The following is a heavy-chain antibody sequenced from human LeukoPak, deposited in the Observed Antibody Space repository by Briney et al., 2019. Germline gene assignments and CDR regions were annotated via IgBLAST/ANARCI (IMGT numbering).Heavy chain of an antibody. D-gene: IGHD3-10*01. V-gene: IGHV3-23*01. CDR2: ISGSGGNT. J-gene: IGHJ4*02. CDR3: AKGSYGSGSYYN. CDR1: GFTFSSYA. Sequence: SGGSLRLFCGASGFTFSSYAMSWVRQAPGKGLEWVSAISGSGGNTYSADAVKGRFTISRDNSKNTLYLQMNSLRAEDTAVYYCAKGSYGSGSYYNWGQGTLVTVSS.